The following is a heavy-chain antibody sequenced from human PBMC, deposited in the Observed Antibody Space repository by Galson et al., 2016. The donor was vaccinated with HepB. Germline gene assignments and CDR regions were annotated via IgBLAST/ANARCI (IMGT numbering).Heavy chain of an antibody. V-gene: IGHV3-33*01. D-gene: IGHD5-18*01. CDR1: GFTFSRHG. J-gene: IGHJ4*02. CDR3: ARVNSSLGYGGMAGAVDY. Sequence: SLRLSCAASGFTFSRHGMHWVRQAPGKGLEWVAVLWYDGSNKYYADSVKGRFTISRDNSKNTLYLQMNSLRAEDTAVYYCARVNSSLGYGGMAGAVDYWGQGTLVTVSS. CDR2: LWYDGSNK.